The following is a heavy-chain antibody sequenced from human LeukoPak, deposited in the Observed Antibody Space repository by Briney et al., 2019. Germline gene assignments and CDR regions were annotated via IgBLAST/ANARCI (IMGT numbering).Heavy chain of an antibody. CDR3: ARDNYYYDSSGYYPDAFDI. J-gene: IGHJ3*02. CDR2: IYTSGST. Sequence: SETLSLTCTVSGGSISSYYWSWIRQPAGKGLEWIWRIYTSGSTNYNPSLESRVTMSVDTSKNQFSLKLSSVTAADTAVYYCARDNYYYDSSGYYPDAFDIWGQGTMVTVSS. CDR1: GGSISSYY. D-gene: IGHD3-22*01. V-gene: IGHV4-4*07.